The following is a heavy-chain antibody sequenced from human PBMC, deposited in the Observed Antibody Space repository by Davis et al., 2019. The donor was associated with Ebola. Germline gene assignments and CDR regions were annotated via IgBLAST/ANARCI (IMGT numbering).Heavy chain of an antibody. V-gene: IGHV5-51*01. CDR3: ARQPAAYCGGDCYPDY. CDR2: IYPDDSDT. Sequence: GESLKISCKGSEYSFTNYWIAWVRQMPGKGLEWMGIIYPDDSDTRYSPSFQGQVTISADKSISTAYLQWSSLKASDTAMYYCARQPAAYCGGDCYPDYWGQGTLVTVSS. J-gene: IGHJ4*02. D-gene: IGHD2-21*02. CDR1: EYSFTNYW.